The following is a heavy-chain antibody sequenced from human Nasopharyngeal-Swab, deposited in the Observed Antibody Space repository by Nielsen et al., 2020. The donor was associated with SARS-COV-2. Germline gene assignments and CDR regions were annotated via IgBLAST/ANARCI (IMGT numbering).Heavy chain of an antibody. CDR2: IIIIFGTA. D-gene: IGHD2-21*01. Sequence: SVKVSCKASGGTFSSYAISWVRQAPGQGLEWMGGIIIIFGTANYAQKFQGSVTITADDSTSTAYMELSSLRSEDTAVYYCARPAIAEPYYYFYGMDVWGQGTTVTVS. J-gene: IGHJ6*02. CDR1: GGTFSSYA. V-gene: IGHV1-69*13. CDR3: ARPAIAEPYYYFYGMDV.